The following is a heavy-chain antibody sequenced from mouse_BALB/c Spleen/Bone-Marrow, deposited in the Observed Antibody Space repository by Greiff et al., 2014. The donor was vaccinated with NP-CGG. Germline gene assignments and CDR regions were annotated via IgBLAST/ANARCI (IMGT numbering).Heavy chain of an antibody. V-gene: IGHV14-3*02. D-gene: IGHD1-1*01. CDR1: GFNIKDTY. CDR3: TRPSFYYGSSYWYFDV. Sequence: VQLQQSGSELVKPGASVKLSCAASGFNIKDTYMHWVKQRPEQGLEWIGRIDPANGDTKYDLKFQGKATITADTSSNTAYLQLSSLTSEDTAVYYCTRPSFYYGSSYWYFDVWGAGTTVTVSS. J-gene: IGHJ1*01. CDR2: IDPANGDT.